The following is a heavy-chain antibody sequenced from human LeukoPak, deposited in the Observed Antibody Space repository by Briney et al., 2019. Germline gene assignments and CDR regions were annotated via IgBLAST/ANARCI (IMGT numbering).Heavy chain of an antibody. V-gene: IGHV3-48*02. CDR3: ARDLFDSSADY. CDR2: ITSSSTTL. J-gene: IGHJ4*02. CDR1: GFTFSSYW. Sequence: GGSLRLSCAASGFTFSSYWMSWVRQAPGKGLEWVSYITSSSTTLYYADSVKGRFTISRDNAKNSLYLQMSSLGDEDTAVYYCARDLFDSSADYWGQGTLVTVSS. D-gene: IGHD3-22*01.